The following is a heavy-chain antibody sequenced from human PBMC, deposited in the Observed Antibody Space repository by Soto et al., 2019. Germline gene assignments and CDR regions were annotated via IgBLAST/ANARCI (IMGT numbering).Heavy chain of an antibody. Sequence: QVLLVQSGAEVKKPGSSVNVSCPAAGGSFSSYMVSWVRQAPGQGLDYMGGIMPVFGTPTYTEKFQGRVTITADESTGTAYLELTSLKSDDTAVYYCARGVTATYMGGDAFAIWGQGTVVAVSS. D-gene: IGHD3-16*01. J-gene: IGHJ3*02. V-gene: IGHV1-69*01. CDR1: GGSFSSYM. CDR2: IMPVFGTP. CDR3: ARGVTATYMGGDAFAI.